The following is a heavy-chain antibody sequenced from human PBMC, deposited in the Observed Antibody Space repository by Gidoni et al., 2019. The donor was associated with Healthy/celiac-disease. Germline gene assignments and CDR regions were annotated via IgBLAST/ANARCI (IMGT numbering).Heavy chain of an antibody. CDR2: ISYDGSNK. CDR3: AKDPNYPFPGYFDY. V-gene: IGHV3-30*18. Sequence: QVQLVESGGGVVQPGRSLRLSCAASGFTFSSYGMHWVRQAPGKGLEWVAVISYDGSNKYYADSVKGRFTISRDNSKNTLYLQMNSLRAEDTAVYYCAKDPNYPFPGYFDYWGQGTLVTVSS. D-gene: IGHD1-7*01. J-gene: IGHJ4*02. CDR1: GFTFSSYG.